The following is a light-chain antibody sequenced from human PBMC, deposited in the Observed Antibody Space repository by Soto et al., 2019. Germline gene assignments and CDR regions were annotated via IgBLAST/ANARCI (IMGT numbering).Light chain of an antibody. CDR3: KQYGSSPPIT. CDR2: GAS. Sequence: LIQDRDTLALTPGVDLSGPRIVIQSVSSSYSAWYQQKPGQAPRLLIYGASSRATGIPDRFSGSVFETDMAYEIGRLAREDCAVDFWKQYGSSPPITMSQGTRLEI. CDR1: QSVSSSY. V-gene: IGKV3-20*01. J-gene: IGKJ5*01.